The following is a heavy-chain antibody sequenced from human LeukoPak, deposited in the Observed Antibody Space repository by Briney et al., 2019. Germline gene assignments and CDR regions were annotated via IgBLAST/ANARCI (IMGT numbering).Heavy chain of an antibody. CDR1: GLSFSTSA. V-gene: IGHV3-64*02. Sequence: GGSLRLSCAASGLSFSTSAMHWARQAPGKGLEYVAAISSDGGSTYHADSVKGRFTISRDNSKNTLYLQMGSLRTEDMAMYYCARSSDTRFGELVLWGQGTLVTVSS. J-gene: IGHJ1*01. D-gene: IGHD3-16*01. CDR3: ARSSDTRFGELVL. CDR2: ISSDGGST.